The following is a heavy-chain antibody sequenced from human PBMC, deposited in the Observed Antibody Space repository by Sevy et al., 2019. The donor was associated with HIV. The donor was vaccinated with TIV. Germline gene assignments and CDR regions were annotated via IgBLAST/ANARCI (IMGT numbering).Heavy chain of an antibody. Sequence: ASVKVSCKASGGTFSSYAISWVRQAPGQGLEWMGGIIPIFGTANYAQKFQGRVTITADESTSTAYMELSSLRSEDTAVYYCARGPTVTTPGVGYYYGMDVWCQGTTVTVSS. D-gene: IGHD4-17*01. CDR2: IIPIFGTA. CDR3: ARGPTVTTPGVGYYYGMDV. V-gene: IGHV1-69*13. J-gene: IGHJ6*02. CDR1: GGTFSSYA.